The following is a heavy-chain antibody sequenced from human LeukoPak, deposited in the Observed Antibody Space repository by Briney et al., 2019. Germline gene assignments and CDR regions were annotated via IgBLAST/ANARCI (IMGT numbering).Heavy chain of an antibody. J-gene: IGHJ4*02. CDR3: AKDRQYYYGSGGYFDY. V-gene: IGHV3-23*01. Sequence: GGSLRLSCAASGFSFNNYAMSWVRQAPGKGLEWVSAISGGDATKYADSVKGRFTISRDNSKNTLYLQMNSLRAEDTAVYYCAKDRQYYYGSGGYFDYWGQGTLVTVSS. CDR1: GFSFNNYA. CDR2: ISGGDAT. D-gene: IGHD3-10*01.